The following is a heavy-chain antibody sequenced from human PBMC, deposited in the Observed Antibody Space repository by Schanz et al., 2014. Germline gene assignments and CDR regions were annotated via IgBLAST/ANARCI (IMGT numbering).Heavy chain of an antibody. CDR2: ISGHDGST. V-gene: IGHV3-23*01. CDR1: GFAFSSYG. Sequence: EVQLLESGGGLVQPGGSLRLSCLASGFAFSSYGMNWLRQAPGKGLEWVSAISGHDGSTYYADSVKGRFTISRDNAKNTLYLQMNTLRAEDTAVYYCARKMKLGVYGGKGHDSLDIWGQGTMVTVSS. J-gene: IGHJ3*02. CDR3: ARKMKLGVYGGKGHDSLDI. D-gene: IGHD4-17*01.